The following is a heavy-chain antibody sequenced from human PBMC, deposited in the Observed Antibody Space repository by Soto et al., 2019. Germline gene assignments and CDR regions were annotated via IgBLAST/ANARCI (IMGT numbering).Heavy chain of an antibody. D-gene: IGHD1-26*01. Sequence: VHLVESGGGVVQPGRSLRLSCVASGFNFKAYGMHWVRQTPGKGLEWVSGISASGGLKYYADSVQGRFTVSRDNSKNILYLQMDNLRDEDTALYYCAREVGAPSGWLDPWGQGTQVTVSS. CDR2: ISASGGLK. CDR3: AREVGAPSGWLDP. CDR1: GFNFKAYG. J-gene: IGHJ5*02. V-gene: IGHV3-23*04.